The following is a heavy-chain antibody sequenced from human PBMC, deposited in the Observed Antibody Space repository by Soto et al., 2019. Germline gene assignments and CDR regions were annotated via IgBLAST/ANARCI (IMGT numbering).Heavy chain of an antibody. D-gene: IGHD2-2*01. CDR3: AKDLSSDNYYYGMDV. CDR2: ISYDGSNK. CDR1: GFTFSSYG. Sequence: GGSLRLSCAASGFTFSSYGMHWVRQAPGKGLEWVAVISYDGSNKYYADSVKGRFTISRDNSKNTLYLQMNSLRAEDTTVYYCAKDLSSDNYYYGMDVWGQGTTVTVSS. J-gene: IGHJ6*02. V-gene: IGHV3-30*18.